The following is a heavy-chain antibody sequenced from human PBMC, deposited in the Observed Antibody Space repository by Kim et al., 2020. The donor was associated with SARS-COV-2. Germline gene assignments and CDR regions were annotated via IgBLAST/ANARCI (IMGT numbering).Heavy chain of an antibody. J-gene: IGHJ4*02. V-gene: IGHV1-46*01. Sequence: THYSQKFQGRVTMTGDTSTTTVYMDLSSLSSEDTAIYYCAREKSGGDYDFWGQGTLVTVSS. CDR2: T. D-gene: IGHD2-8*02. CDR3: AREKSGGDYDF.